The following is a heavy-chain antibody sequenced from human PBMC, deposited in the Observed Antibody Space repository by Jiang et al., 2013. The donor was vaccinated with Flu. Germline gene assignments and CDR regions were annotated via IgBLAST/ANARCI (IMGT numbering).Heavy chain of an antibody. CDR1: GYTFTGYY. CDR3: ATGGGSSWPLPLDY. CDR2: INPNSGGT. Sequence: CKASGYTFTGYYMHWVRQAPGQGLEWMGWINPNSGGTNYAQKFQGWVTMTRDTSISTAYMELSRLRSDDTAVYYCATGGGSSWPLPLDYWGQGTLVTVSS. V-gene: IGHV1-2*04. D-gene: IGHD6-13*01. J-gene: IGHJ4*02.